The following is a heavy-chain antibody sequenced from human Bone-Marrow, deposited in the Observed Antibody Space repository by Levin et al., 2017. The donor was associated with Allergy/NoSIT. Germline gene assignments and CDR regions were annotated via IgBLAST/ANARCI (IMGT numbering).Heavy chain of an antibody. CDR3: ARDSSGHTFDY. CDR1: GFTFSSYG. Sequence: GESLKISCAASGFTFSSYGMHWVRQAPGKGLEWVAVIWYDGSNKYYADSVKGRFTISRDNSKNTLYLQMNSLRAEDTAVYYCARDSSGHTFDYWGQGTLVTVSS. V-gene: IGHV3-33*01. J-gene: IGHJ4*02. D-gene: IGHD3-22*01. CDR2: IWYDGSNK.